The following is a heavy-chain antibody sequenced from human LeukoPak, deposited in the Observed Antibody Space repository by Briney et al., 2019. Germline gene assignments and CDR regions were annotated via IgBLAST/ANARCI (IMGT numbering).Heavy chain of an antibody. CDR2: IYHSGST. J-gene: IGHJ4*02. V-gene: IGHV4-30-2*01. Sequence: PSETLSLTCAVSGGSISSGGYSWSWIRQPPGKGLEWIGYIYHSGSTYYNPSLKSRVTISVDRSKNQFSLKLSSVTAAGTAVYYCARGVRPVVHWGQGTLVTVSS. CDR3: ARGVRPVVH. CDR1: GGSISSGGYS. D-gene: IGHD3-10*01.